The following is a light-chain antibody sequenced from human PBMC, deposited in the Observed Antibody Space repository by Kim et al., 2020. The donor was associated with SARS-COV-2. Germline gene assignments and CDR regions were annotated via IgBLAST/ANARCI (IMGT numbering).Light chain of an antibody. V-gene: IGLV3-21*04. CDR1: SIVSNY. Sequence: KATRFSLGGNSIVSNYVLWYRLKPDQAPILVIYYDSDRPSGIPDRFSGSNSGNTATLTISRVEAGDEADYYCQVWDSSSDHRLVFGGGTQLTVL. CDR2: YDS. J-gene: IGLJ2*01. CDR3: QVWDSSSDHRLV.